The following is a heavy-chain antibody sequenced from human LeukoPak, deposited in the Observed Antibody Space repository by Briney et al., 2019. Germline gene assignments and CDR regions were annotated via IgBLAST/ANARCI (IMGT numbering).Heavy chain of an antibody. CDR1: GGSISSYY. D-gene: IGHD4-17*01. V-gene: IGHV4-59*12. J-gene: IGHJ4*02. CDR2: IYYSGST. Sequence: PSETLSLTCTVSGGSISSYYWSWIRQPPGKGLEWIGYIYYSGSTNYNPSLKSRVTISVDTSKNQFSLKLSSVTAADTAVYYCAKINDYGDNYYFDYWGQGTLVTVSS. CDR3: AKINDYGDNYYFDY.